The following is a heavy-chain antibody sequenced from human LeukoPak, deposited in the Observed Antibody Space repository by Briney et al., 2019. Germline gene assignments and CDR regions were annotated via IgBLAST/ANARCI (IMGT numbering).Heavy chain of an antibody. CDR2: IYYSGST. CDR3: ARGLSGYSYGYYFDY. J-gene: IGHJ4*02. D-gene: IGHD5-18*01. V-gene: IGHV4-59*01. Sequence: SETLSLTCTVSGGSISSYYWNWVRQPPGKGLEWIGYIYYSGSTNYNPSLKSRVTISVDTSKNQFSLRLSSVTAADTAVYYCARGLSGYSYGYYFDYWGQGTLFTVSS. CDR1: GGSISSYY.